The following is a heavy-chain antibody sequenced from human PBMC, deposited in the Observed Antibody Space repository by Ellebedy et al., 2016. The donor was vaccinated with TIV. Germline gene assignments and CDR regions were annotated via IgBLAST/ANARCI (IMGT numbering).Heavy chain of an antibody. Sequence: ASVKVSXXTSGGTFSSYAISWVRQAPGQGLEWMGGTVPIFGTANYAQKFQGRVRITADESTSTAYMELRSLRSEDTAVYYCARGGVGELGAMNAMDVWGQGTTVSVSS. D-gene: IGHD3-10*01. CDR3: ARGGVGELGAMNAMDV. CDR1: GGTFSSYA. CDR2: TVPIFGTA. J-gene: IGHJ6*02. V-gene: IGHV1-69*13.